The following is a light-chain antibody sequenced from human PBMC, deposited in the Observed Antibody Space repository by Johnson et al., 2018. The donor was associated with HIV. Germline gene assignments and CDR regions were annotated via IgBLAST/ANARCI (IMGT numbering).Light chain of an antibody. Sequence: QSLLTQPPSVSAAPGQKVTISCSGSSSNIGNNYVSWYQQLPGTAPKLLIYDNNKRPSGIPDRFSGSKSGTSATLGITGLQTGDEADYYCGTWDSSLSVPYVCGTGTKVPVL. J-gene: IGLJ1*01. CDR1: SSNIGNNY. CDR2: DNN. V-gene: IGLV1-51*01. CDR3: GTWDSSLSVPYV.